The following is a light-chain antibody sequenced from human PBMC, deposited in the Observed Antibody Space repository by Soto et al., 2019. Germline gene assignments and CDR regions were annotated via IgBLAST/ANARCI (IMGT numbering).Light chain of an antibody. J-gene: IGKJ1*01. CDR3: QQYGSSPWT. Sequence: EIVLTQSPGTLSLSPGERATLSCRASQSVSSSYLAWYQQKPGQAPRLLMYSASSRCTGIPDRFSGSGSGTDFTFIISRLEYADFAVYHCQQYGSSPWTFGQGTKVEIK. CDR1: QSVSSSY. CDR2: SAS. V-gene: IGKV3-20*01.